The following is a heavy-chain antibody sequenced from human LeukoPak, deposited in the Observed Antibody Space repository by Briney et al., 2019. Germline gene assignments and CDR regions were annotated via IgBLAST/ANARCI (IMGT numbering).Heavy chain of an antibody. D-gene: IGHD3-10*01. J-gene: IGHJ3*02. CDR2: IYYSGST. Sequence: SETLSLTCAVSDDSIRSSAYYWGWIRQPPGKGLEWLGSIYYSGSTYYNPSLKSRVTISIDTFKNQFSLKLSSVTAADTAVYYCASEPYGSGSFLGAFDIWGQGTMVTVSS. CDR1: DDSIRSSAYY. V-gene: IGHV4-39*01. CDR3: ASEPYGSGSFLGAFDI.